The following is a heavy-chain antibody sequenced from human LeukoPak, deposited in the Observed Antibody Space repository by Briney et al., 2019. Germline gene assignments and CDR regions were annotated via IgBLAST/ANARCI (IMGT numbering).Heavy chain of an antibody. CDR1: GFTFSSYA. CDR3: KKQSYDSSGYDFDY. J-gene: IGHJ4*02. CDR2: ISGSGGST. D-gene: IGHD3-22*01. Sequence: GGPLRLSCAASGFTFSSYAMSWVRQAPGKGLEWVSAISGSGGSTYYADSVKGRFTISRDNSKNTLYLQMNSLRAEDTAVYYSKKQSYDSSGYDFDYWGQGTLVTVSS. V-gene: IGHV3-23*01.